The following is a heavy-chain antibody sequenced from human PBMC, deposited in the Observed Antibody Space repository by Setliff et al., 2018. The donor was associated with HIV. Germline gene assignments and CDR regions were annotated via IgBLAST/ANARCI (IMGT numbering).Heavy chain of an antibody. CDR2: IYYSGST. J-gene: IGHJ5*02. D-gene: IGHD2-15*01. V-gene: IGHV4-39*01. Sequence: SETLSLTCTVSGGSISSSSYYRGWIRQPPGKGLEWIGSIYYSGSTYYNPSLKSRVTISADMSKDQFSLNLNSVTAADTAVYYCVKHVDSDFSGDPDWFDPWGQGIPVTVSS. CDR1: GGSISSSSYY. CDR3: VKHVDSDFSGDPDWFDP.